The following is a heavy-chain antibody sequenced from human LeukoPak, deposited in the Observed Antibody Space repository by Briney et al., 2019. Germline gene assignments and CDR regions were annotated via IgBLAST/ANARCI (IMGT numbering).Heavy chain of an antibody. CDR3: AKRLGGTYPFDY. V-gene: IGHV3-23*01. D-gene: IGHD1-26*01. Sequence: GVTLRLSCAVFGFTFSSCAMGWVRHARAKGREWVWVNSGSGGSIYYADSARGRFTICRDNSKNTLYLPMQSAIAEDTAVYYCAKRLGGTYPFDYWGQGTLVTVSS. CDR2: NSGSGGSI. J-gene: IGHJ4*02. CDR1: GFTFSSCA.